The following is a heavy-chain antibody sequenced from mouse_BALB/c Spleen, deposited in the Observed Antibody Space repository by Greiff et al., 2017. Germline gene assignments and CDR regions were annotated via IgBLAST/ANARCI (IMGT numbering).Heavy chain of an antibody. CDR1: GFTFSSYT. Sequence: EVMLVESGGGLVKPGGSLKLSCAASGFTFSSYTMSWVRQTPEKRLEWVATISSGGSYTYYPDSVKGRFTISRDNAKNTLYLQMSSLKSEDTAMYYCTRRWGNPYYYAMDYWGQGTAATVAS. J-gene: IGHJ4*01. V-gene: IGHV5-6-4*01. CDR3: TRRWGNPYYYAMDY. D-gene: IGHD2-1*01. CDR2: ISSGGSYT.